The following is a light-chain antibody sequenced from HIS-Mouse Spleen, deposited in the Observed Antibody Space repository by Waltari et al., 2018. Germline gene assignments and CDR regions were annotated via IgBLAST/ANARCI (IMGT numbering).Light chain of an antibody. CDR3: AAWDDSLSGWV. CDR1: SSDVGGYNY. CDR2: RNN. V-gene: IGLV1-47*01. Sequence: QSALTQPASVSGSPGQSITISCTGPSSDVGGYNYASWYQQHPGKAPKLLIYRNNQRPSGVPDRFSGSKSGTSASLAISGLRSEDEADYYCAAWDDSLSGWVFGGGTKLTVL. J-gene: IGLJ3*02.